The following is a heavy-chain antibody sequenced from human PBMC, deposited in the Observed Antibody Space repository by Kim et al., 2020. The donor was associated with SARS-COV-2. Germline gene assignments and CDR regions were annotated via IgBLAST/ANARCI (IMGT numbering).Heavy chain of an antibody. J-gene: IGHJ6*02. V-gene: IGHV3-23*01. CDR3: AKDLADVILTGYYYYYYYGMDV. D-gene: IGHD3-9*01. CDR2: ISGSGGST. CDR1: GFTFSSYA. Sequence: GGSLRLSCAASGFTFSSYAMSWVRQAPGKGLEWVSAISGSGGSTYYADSVKGRFTISRDNSKNTLYLQMNSLRAEDTAVYYCAKDLADVILTGYYYYYYYGMDVWGQGTTVTVSS.